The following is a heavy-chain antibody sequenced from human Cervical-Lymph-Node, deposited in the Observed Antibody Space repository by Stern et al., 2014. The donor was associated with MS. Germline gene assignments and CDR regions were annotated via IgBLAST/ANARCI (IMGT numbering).Heavy chain of an antibody. CDR2: AYYSGSI. V-gene: IGHV4-31*03. J-gene: IGHJ2*01. CDR1: GGSVSSGGYF. Sequence: VQLVESGPGLVKPLQTLSLTCTVSGGSVSSGGYFWNWIRQHPGKGLEWIGHAYYSGSIAYTPSLKSRVTISVDTSKNQFSLRLRSVTAADTAVYYCARNPALWYFDLWGRGTLAAVSS. CDR3: ARNPALWYFDL. D-gene: IGHD3-3*02.